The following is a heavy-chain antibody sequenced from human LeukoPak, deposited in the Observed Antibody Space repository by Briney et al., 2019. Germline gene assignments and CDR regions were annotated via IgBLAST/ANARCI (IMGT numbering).Heavy chain of an antibody. CDR3: AKDWSNLSTSTYYYGSGTYNWFDP. CDR2: ISGSGGST. CDR1: GFTFSSYA. Sequence: GGSLRLSCAASGFTFSSYAMSWVRQAPGKGLEWVSAISGSGGSTYYADSVKGRFTISRDNSKNTLYLQVNSLRAEDTAVYYCAKDWSNLSTSTYYYGSGTYNWFDPWGQGTLVTVSS. V-gene: IGHV3-23*01. J-gene: IGHJ5*02. D-gene: IGHD3-10*01.